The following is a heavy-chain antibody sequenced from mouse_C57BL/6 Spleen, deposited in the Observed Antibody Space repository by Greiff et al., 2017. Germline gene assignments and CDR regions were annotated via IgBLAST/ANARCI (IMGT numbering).Heavy chain of an antibody. Sequence: LQESGPGLVAPSQSLSITCTVSGFSLTSYGVDWVRQSPGKGLEWLGVIWGVGSTNYNSALKSRLSISKDNAKGQVFLKMNSLQTEDTDMYYCASLITSGEGYAMDYWGQGTSVTVSS. J-gene: IGHJ4*01. D-gene: IGHD1-1*01. CDR2: IWGVGST. CDR3: ASLITSGEGYAMDY. CDR1: GFSLTSYG. V-gene: IGHV2-6*01.